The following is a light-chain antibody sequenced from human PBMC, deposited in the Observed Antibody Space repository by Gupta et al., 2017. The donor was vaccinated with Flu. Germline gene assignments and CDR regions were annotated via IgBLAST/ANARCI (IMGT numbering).Light chain of an antibody. J-gene: IGLJ2*01. Sequence: VTLYTTGSTSNIGAGCDLHWSHHLPATDPKLLFVSNNNRPSGVPDRFSAYKSATYASPHTTGLQAEEEADDYCQYSDTSMDSLVFGRGTKLTVL. V-gene: IGLV1-40*01. CDR1: TSNIGAGCD. CDR2: SNN. CDR3: QYSDTSMDSLV.